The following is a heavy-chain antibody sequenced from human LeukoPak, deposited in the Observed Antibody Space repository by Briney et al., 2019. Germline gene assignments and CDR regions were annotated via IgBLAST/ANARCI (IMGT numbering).Heavy chain of an antibody. D-gene: IGHD2-2*01. CDR1: GFTFSSYG. CDR2: ISYDGSNK. Sequence: GGSLRLSCAASGFTFSSYGMHWVRQAPGKGLEWVAVISYDGSNKYYADSVKGRFTISRDNSKNTLYLQMNSLRAEDTAVYYCAKDRSSTSSSNYYYYYYGMDVWGQGTTVTVSS. V-gene: IGHV3-30*18. CDR3: AKDRSSTSSSNYYYYYYGMDV. J-gene: IGHJ6*02.